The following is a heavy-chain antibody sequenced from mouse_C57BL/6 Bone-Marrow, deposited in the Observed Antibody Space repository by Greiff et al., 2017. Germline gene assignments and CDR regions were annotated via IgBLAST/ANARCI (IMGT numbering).Heavy chain of an antibody. D-gene: IGHD2-3*01. CDR2: IDPANGNT. CDR1: GSNIKNTY. CDR3: ARSDGYHFEAMDY. V-gene: IGHV14-3*01. J-gene: IGHJ4*01. Sequence: VQLKESVAELVRPGASVKLSCTASGSNIKNTYMHWVKQRLEQGLEWIGRIDPANGNTNYVPKFKGKATVTADTSASTAYLQLSSLTSEDTAIYYSARSDGYHFEAMDYWGQGTSVTVSS.